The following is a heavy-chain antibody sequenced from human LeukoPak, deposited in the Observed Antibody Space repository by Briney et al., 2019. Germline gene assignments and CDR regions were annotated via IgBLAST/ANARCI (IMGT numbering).Heavy chain of an antibody. CDR2: ISYSGST. Sequence: SETLSLTCTVSGGSISSYYWSWIRQPPGKGLEWIGYISYSGSTNYNPSLKSRVTISVDTSKNQFSLKLTSVTAADTAVYYCARAQGDSSGYWDYWGQGTLVTVSS. D-gene: IGHD3-22*01. CDR1: GGSISSYY. V-gene: IGHV4-59*01. CDR3: ARAQGDSSGYWDY. J-gene: IGHJ4*02.